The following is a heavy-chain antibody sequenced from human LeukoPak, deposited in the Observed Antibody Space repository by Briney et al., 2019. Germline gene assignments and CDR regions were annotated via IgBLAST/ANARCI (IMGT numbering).Heavy chain of an antibody. V-gene: IGHV3-30*02. CDR1: GFTFSSYG. CDR2: IRYDGSNK. Sequence: PGGSLRLSCAASGFTFSSYGMHWVRQAPGKGLEWVAFIRYDGSNKYYADSVKGRFTISRDNSKSTLYLQMNSLRAEDTAVYYCAKGLWFGELFPFDYWGQGTLVTVSS. J-gene: IGHJ4*02. D-gene: IGHD3-10*01. CDR3: AKGLWFGELFPFDY.